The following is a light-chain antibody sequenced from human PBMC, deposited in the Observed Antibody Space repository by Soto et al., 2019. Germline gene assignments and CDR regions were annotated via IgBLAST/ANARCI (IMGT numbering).Light chain of an antibody. Sequence: MTQSPSTLSGSVGDRVTITCRASQSVSSSYLAWYQQKPGQAPRLLIYGASTRATGIPERFSGSGSGTEFTLTISSLQSEDFAVYYCQQYNNWPPITFGQGTRLEI. CDR2: GAS. J-gene: IGKJ5*01. V-gene: IGKV3D-15*01. CDR3: QQYNNWPPIT. CDR1: QSVSSSY.